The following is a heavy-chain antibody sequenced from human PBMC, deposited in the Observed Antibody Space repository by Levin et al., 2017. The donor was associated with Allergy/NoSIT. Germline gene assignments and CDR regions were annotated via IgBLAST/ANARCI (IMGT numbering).Heavy chain of an antibody. V-gene: IGHV1-18*01. J-gene: IGHJ4*02. CDR2: VSAHNGNT. D-gene: IGHD3-22*01. CDR1: GYIFNLYG. Sequence: GESLKISCKASGYIFNLYGIAWVRQAPGQGIEWMGWVSAHNGNTDYAQKFQGRVTMTTDTSTSTVYMELRSLRSDDTAVYYCARVEYHDSSAYCDSWGQGTPVNVSA. CDR3: ARVEYHDSSAYCDS.